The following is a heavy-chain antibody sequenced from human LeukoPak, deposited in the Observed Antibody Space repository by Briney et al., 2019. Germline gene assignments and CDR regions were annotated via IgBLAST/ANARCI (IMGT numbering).Heavy chain of an antibody. V-gene: IGHV4-59*01. D-gene: IGHD1-26*01. CDR2: IYYSGST. Sequence: SETLSLTCIVSGGSISSYYWSWIRQPPGKGLEWIGNIYYSGSTNYNSSLKSRVTLSVDTSKNQFSLKLNSVTAADTAVYYCARGRSNYYGMDVWGQGTTVTVSS. J-gene: IGHJ6*02. CDR3: ARGRSNYYGMDV. CDR1: GGSISSYY.